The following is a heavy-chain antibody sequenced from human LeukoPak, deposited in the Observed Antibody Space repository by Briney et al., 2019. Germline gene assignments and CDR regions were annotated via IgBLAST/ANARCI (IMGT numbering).Heavy chain of an antibody. CDR3: ARTSISAAGTGRSFDY. CDR2: VWYDGVKK. V-gene: IGHV3-33*01. CDR1: GFTFSSYG. Sequence: PGGSLRLSCVASGFTFSSYGMHWVRQAPGKGLEWVAVVWYDGVKKLYVDSVKGRFTISRDNSKNTLYLQMNSLRAEDTAVYYCARTSISAAGTGRSFDYWGQGTLVTVSS. J-gene: IGHJ4*02. D-gene: IGHD6-13*01.